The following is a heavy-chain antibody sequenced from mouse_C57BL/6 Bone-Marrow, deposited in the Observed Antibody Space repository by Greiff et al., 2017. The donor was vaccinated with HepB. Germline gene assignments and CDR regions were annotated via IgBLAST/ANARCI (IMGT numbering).Heavy chain of an antibody. CDR2: IYPGGGYT. D-gene: IGHD2-2*01. V-gene: IGHV1-63*01. CDR3: ARSDYGYDGNYAMDY. CDR1: GYTFTNYW. Sequence: QVQLQQSGAELVRPGTSVKMSCKASGYTFTNYWIGWAKQRPGHGLEWIGGIYPGGGYTNYNEKFKGTATLTADKSSSTAYMQFSSLTSEDSAIYYCARSDYGYDGNYAMDYWGQGTSVTVSS. J-gene: IGHJ4*01.